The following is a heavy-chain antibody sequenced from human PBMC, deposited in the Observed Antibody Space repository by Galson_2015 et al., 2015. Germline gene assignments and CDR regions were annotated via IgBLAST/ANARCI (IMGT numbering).Heavy chain of an antibody. Sequence: SLRLSCAASGFTFSSYWMSWVRQAPGKGLEWVANIKQDGSEKYYVDSVKGRFTISRDNAKNSLYLQMNSLRAEDTAVYYCARVGVTVVVPAASPKGAFDIWGQGTMVTVSS. J-gene: IGHJ3*02. CDR1: GFTFSSYW. CDR2: IKQDGSEK. D-gene: IGHD2-2*01. CDR3: ARVGVTVVVPAASPKGAFDI. V-gene: IGHV3-7*03.